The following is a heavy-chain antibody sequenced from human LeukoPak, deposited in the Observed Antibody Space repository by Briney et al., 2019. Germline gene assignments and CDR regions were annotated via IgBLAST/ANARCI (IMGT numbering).Heavy chain of an antibody. V-gene: IGHV3-7*01. CDR1: GFTFSTYW. CDR2: MKRDGSEI. CDR3: ASNTVVTRYYFDY. Sequence: GGSLRLSCSASGFTFSTYWMSWVRQAPGKGLEWVANMKRDGSEIYYVDPVRGRFTISRDNARNSLYLQMNSLRAEDTAVYYCASNTVVTRYYFDYWGQGTLVTVSS. J-gene: IGHJ4*02. D-gene: IGHD4-23*01.